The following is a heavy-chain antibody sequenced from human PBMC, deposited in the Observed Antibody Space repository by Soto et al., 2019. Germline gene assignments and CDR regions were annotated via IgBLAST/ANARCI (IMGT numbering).Heavy chain of an antibody. Sequence: LGESLKISCKGSGYSFTSFWIAWVRQMPGKGLEWMGIIYPGDSATTYSPPFQGQVTISADKSISTAYLQWSGLKASDTAMYYRARMDSSDLGIDYWGQGTLVTVSS. V-gene: IGHV5-51*01. J-gene: IGHJ4*02. CDR1: GYSFTSFW. CDR3: ARMDSSDLGIDY. D-gene: IGHD3-22*01. CDR2: IYPGDSAT.